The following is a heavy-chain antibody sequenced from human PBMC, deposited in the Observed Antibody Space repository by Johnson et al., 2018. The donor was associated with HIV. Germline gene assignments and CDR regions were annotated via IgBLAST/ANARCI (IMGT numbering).Heavy chain of an antibody. Sequence: MQLIESGGGLVQPGGSLRFSCAVSGFTFSSYAMSWVRQAPGKGLEWVSAISCSGGSTYYADSVKGRFTIYRDNSKNTLYLQMNSLRAEDTAVYYCARHSTSSTMGAFDIWGQGTMVTVSS. D-gene: IGHD6-6*01. CDR3: ARHSTSSTMGAFDI. CDR2: ISCSGGST. V-gene: IGHV3-23*01. J-gene: IGHJ3*02. CDR1: GFTFSSYA.